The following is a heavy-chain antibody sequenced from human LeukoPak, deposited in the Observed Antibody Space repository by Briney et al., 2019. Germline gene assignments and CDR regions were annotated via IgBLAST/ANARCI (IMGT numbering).Heavy chain of an antibody. D-gene: IGHD6-6*01. Sequence: GGSLRLSCAASGFTFSSYAMSWVRQAPGKGLEWVSAISGSGGSTYYADSVKGRFTISRDNSKNSLYLQMNSLRTEDTALYYCAKEEYSSSSGVDYWGQGTLVTVSS. CDR2: ISGSGGST. V-gene: IGHV3-23*01. CDR1: GFTFSSYA. J-gene: IGHJ4*02. CDR3: AKEEYSSSSGVDY.